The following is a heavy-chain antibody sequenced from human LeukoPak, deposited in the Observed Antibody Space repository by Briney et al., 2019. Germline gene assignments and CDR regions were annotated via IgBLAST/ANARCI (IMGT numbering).Heavy chain of an antibody. J-gene: IGHJ4*02. V-gene: IGHV3-33*06. CDR1: GFTFSHYG. CDR3: AKDAQRGFDYSNSLDR. CDR2: IWSDGTNR. D-gene: IGHD4-11*01. Sequence: GGSLRLSCATSGFTFSHYGMHWVRQAPGKGLEWVAVIWSDGTNRYYGDPVKGRFTISRDDFQRTVYLQMDNLRAEDTAVYYCAKDAQRGFDYSNSLDRWGQGTLVTVSS.